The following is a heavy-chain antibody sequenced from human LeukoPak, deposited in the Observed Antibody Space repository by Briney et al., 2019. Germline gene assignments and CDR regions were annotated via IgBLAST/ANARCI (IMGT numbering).Heavy chain of an antibody. CDR3: ATYRQVLLPFES. CDR1: GFTFSTFA. Sequence: GGSLRLSCAASGFTFSTFAMIWVRQPPGKGLEWVSSIFPSGGEIHYADSVRGRFTISRDNSKSTLSLQMNSLRAEERAIYYCATYRQVLLPFESWGQGTLVTVSS. CDR2: IFPSGGEI. J-gene: IGHJ4*02. V-gene: IGHV3-23*01. D-gene: IGHD2-8*02.